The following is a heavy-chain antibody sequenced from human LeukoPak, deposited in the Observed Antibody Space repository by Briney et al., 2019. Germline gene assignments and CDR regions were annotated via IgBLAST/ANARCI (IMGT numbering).Heavy chain of an antibody. CDR1: GGSIGSYY. CDR3: AREIGYCSGGSCYPGYFQH. CDR2: IYTSGST. V-gene: IGHV4-4*07. D-gene: IGHD2-15*01. J-gene: IGHJ1*01. Sequence: PSETLSLTCTVSGGSIGSYYWSWIRQPAGKGLEWIGRIYTSGSTNYNPSLKSRVTMSVDTSKNQFSLKLGSVTAADTAVYYCAREIGYCSGGSCYPGYFQHWGQGTLVTVSS.